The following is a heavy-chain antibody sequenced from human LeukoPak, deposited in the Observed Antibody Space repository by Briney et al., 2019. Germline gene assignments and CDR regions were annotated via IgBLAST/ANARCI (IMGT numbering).Heavy chain of an antibody. CDR3: SRWGLENSYHSNDGFDI. J-gene: IGHJ3*02. CDR1: GGSISGYY. V-gene: IGHV4-59*01. Sequence: SETLSLTCAVSGGSISGYYWSWIRQPPGKGLEWIGYIYYSGSTKYNPSLKSRVTMSVDTSRNQFSLKLSSVPAADTAVYYCSRWGLENSYHSNDGFDIWGQGTMVTVSS. D-gene: IGHD3-16*02. CDR2: IYYSGST.